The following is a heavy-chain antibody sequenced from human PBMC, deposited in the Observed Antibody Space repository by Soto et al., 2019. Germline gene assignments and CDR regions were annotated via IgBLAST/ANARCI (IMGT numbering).Heavy chain of an antibody. CDR3: AKHLGARRNFDD. V-gene: IGHV3-23*01. CDR2: VSGSGINT. Sequence: HPGGSLRLSCAASGFTFTGYGVSWVRQAPGKGLEWVSAVSGSGINTYYADSVKGRFTISRDNSKNTLYLQMNSLRAEDMAVYYCAKHLGARRNFDDWGQGTLVTVSS. J-gene: IGHJ4*02. CDR1: GFTFTGYG. D-gene: IGHD6-6*01.